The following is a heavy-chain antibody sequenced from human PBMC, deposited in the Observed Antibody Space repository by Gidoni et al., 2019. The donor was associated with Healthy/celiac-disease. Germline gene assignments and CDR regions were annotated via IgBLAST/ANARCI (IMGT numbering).Heavy chain of an antibody. J-gene: IGHJ4*02. Sequence: EVQLVETGGGLIQPGGSLRLSCAASGFTVSSNYMSWVRQAPGKGLEWVSVIYSGGSTYYADSVKGRFTISRDNSKNTLYLQMNSLRAEDTAVYYCARARKYYYDSSGYDGLDYWGQGTLVTVSS. V-gene: IGHV3-53*02. D-gene: IGHD3-22*01. CDR1: GFTVSSNY. CDR3: ARARKYYYDSSGYDGLDY. CDR2: IYSGGST.